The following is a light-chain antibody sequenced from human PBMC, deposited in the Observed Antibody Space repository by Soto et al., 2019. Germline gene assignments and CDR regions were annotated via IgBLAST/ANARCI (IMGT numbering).Light chain of an antibody. V-gene: IGKV3-20*01. Sequence: EIVLTQSPGTLSLSPGERATLSCRASQSVSSSYLAWYQRKPGQAPRLLIYGACSRATGIPDRFSGSGSGTDFTLTISRLEPEDFAVYYCQQYGSSLPWTFGQGTKVEIK. CDR3: QQYGSSLPWT. CDR1: QSVSSSY. CDR2: GAC. J-gene: IGKJ1*01.